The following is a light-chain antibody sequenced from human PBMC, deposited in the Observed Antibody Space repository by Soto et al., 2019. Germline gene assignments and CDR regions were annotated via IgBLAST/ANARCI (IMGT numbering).Light chain of an antibody. CDR1: QTVSIN. CDR2: GAS. V-gene: IGKV3-15*01. J-gene: IGKJ1*01. CDR3: LPYNNWPRT. Sequence: DIVMTQSPAALSVSPGGSATLSCWSSQTVSINLAWYQQKPGQAPRLLIYGASTRAADIPVRFSGSGSGTEFTLTIRNLQSEDLAVYYCLPYNNWPRTFGQGTRVEIK.